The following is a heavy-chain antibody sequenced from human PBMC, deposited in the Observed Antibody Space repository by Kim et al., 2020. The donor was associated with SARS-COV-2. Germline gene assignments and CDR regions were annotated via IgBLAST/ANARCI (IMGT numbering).Heavy chain of an antibody. CDR3: ARGPSRYYFDY. Sequence: GESLKISCEVSGYSFISYWIGWVRQMPGKGLEWMGIMYPGDSDTRYSPSFEGQVTIPADKSISTAYLQWSSLKASDTAMYYCARGPSRYYFDYWCQGTLVSVSS. J-gene: IGHJ4*02. V-gene: IGHV5-51*01. CDR1: GYSFISYW. D-gene: IGHD3-16*02. CDR2: MYPGDSDT.